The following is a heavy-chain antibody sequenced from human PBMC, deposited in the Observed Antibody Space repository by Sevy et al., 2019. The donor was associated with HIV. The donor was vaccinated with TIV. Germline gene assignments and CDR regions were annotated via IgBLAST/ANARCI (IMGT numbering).Heavy chain of an antibody. CDR2: ISYDGSNK. D-gene: IGHD5-18*01. Sequence: GGSLRLSCAASGFTFSSYAMHWVRQAPGKGLEWVAVISYDGSNKYYADSVKGRFTISRDNSKNTLYLQMNSLRAEDTAVYYCARESYGYGYVPYFDYWGQGTLVTVSS. J-gene: IGHJ4*02. CDR1: GFTFSSYA. CDR3: ARESYGYGYVPYFDY. V-gene: IGHV3-30-3*01.